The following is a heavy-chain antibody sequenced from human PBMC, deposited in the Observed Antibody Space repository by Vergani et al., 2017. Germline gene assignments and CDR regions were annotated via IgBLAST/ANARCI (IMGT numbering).Heavy chain of an antibody. CDR2: INWNSGSI. V-gene: IGHV3-9*01. Sequence: EVQLVESGGGLVQPGRSLRLSCAASGFTFDDYAMHWVRQAPGKGLEWVSGINWNSGSIAYADSVKGRFTISRDNAKNSLYLQMNSLRAEDTALYYCVKDIAASGNYWYFDLWGRGTLVTVSS. CDR1: GFTFDDYA. D-gene: IGHD6-13*01. CDR3: VKDIAASGNYWYFDL. J-gene: IGHJ2*01.